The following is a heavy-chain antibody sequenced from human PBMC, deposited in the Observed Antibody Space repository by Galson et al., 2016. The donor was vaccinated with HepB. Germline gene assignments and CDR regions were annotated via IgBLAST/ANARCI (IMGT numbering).Heavy chain of an antibody. Sequence: SLRLSCAVSGIDFNDFYMSWTRQAPGKGLEWISYISSDAGTIFYADSVKGRFTISRDNAKNSLYLQMTSLRAEDTAVYYCTGCPDGAGYYNFDYWGQGTRVTVSS. J-gene: IGHJ4*02. V-gene: IGHV3-11*04. CDR2: ISSDAGTI. D-gene: IGHD3-10*01. CDR3: TGCPDGAGYYNFDY. CDR1: GIDFNDFY.